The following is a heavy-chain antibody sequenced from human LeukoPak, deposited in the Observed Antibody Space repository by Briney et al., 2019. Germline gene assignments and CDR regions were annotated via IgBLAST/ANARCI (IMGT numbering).Heavy chain of an antibody. J-gene: IGHJ4*02. CDR2: ITNSGSII. D-gene: IGHD7-27*01. V-gene: IGHV3-48*02. CDR1: GFTFSSYS. CDR3: ARDKNWAFDY. Sequence: GGSLRLSCADSGFTFSSYSMNWVRQAPGKGLEWVSYITNSGSIISYADSVKGRFIISRDNAKNSLYLQMNSLTDEDTAVYYCARDKNWAFDYWGQGTLVTVSS.